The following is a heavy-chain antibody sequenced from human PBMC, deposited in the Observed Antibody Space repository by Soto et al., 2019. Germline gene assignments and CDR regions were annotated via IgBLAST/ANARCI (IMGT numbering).Heavy chain of an antibody. D-gene: IGHD1-26*01. CDR3: ARDLGVGAASDY. Sequence: QVQLVQSGAEVKKPGASVKVSCKASGYTFTSYAMHWVRQAPGQRLEWMGWINAGNGNTKYSQKFPGRVTITRDTSASTAYMELSSLRSEDTAVYYCARDLGVGAASDYWGQGTLVTVSS. J-gene: IGHJ4*02. V-gene: IGHV1-3*01. CDR1: GYTFTSYA. CDR2: INAGNGNT.